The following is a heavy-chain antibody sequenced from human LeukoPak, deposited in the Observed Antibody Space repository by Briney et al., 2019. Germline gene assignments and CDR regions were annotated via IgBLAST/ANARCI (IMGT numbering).Heavy chain of an antibody. V-gene: IGHV1-18*04. Sequence: ASVKVSCKASGYTFTSYGISWVRQAPGQGLEWMGWISAYNGNTNYAQKFQGRVTITADKSTSTAYMELSSLRSEGTAVYYCAIDSSGWYTGFDYWGQGTLVTVSS. CDR1: GYTFTSYG. D-gene: IGHD6-19*01. CDR2: ISAYNGNT. CDR3: AIDSSGWYTGFDY. J-gene: IGHJ4*02.